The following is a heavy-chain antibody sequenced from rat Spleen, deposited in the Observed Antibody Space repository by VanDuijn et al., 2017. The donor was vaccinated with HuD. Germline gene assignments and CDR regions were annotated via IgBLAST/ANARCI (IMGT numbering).Heavy chain of an antibody. D-gene: IGHD1-9*01. CDR1: GFTFNDYW. CDR3: ARHPTYYGFDGDYFAC. Sequence: EVQLVESGGGLVQPGGSLKLSCAASGFTFNDYWMAWVRLGPTEGLEWVASISHTGGNTYYRDSVKGRFTISRDNAKSTLYLQMDSLRSEDTATYYCARHPTYYGFDGDYFACWGQGTLVTVSS. J-gene: IGHJ3*01. CDR2: ISHTGGNT. V-gene: IGHV5-25*01.